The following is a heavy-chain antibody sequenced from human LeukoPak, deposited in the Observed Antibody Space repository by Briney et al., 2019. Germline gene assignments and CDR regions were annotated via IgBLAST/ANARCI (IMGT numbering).Heavy chain of an antibody. V-gene: IGHV3-74*01. CDR3: ARGASNSHPYYFDY. D-gene: IGHD4-11*01. Sequence: PGGSLRLSCAASGFTFSSYWMHWVRQAPGKGLVWVSRINTDGSSTSYADSVKGRFTISRDNAKNTLYLQMNSLRAEDTAVYYCARGASNSHPYYFDYWGQGTLVTVSS. J-gene: IGHJ4*02. CDR1: GFTFSSYW. CDR2: INTDGSST.